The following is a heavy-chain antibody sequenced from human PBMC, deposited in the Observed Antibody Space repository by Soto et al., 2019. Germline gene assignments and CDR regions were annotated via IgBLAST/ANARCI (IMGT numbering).Heavy chain of an antibody. Sequence: GASVXVSFKSSFYTFSIVNINFVLQAPGQGLEWIGWISTYNGNTKYAKRFQGRVTLTRDTSTTTAYMELTRLRSDDTAIYYCARHLDYYYYDLDVWGQGTTV. CDR3: ARHLDYYYYDLDV. CDR2: ISTYNGNT. J-gene: IGHJ6*01. CDR1: FYTFSIVN. D-gene: IGHD3-3*02. V-gene: IGHV1-18*01.